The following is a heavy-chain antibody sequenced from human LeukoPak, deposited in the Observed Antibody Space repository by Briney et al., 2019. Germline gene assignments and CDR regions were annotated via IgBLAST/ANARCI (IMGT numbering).Heavy chain of an antibody. V-gene: IGHV4-39*01. Sequence: SETLSLTCTVSGGSISSSSYYWGWIRQPPGKGREWIGSIYYSGSTYYNPSLKSRVTISVDTSKNQFSLKLSSVTAADTAVYYCARLSTLTPDRRLYYFDYWGQGTLVTVSS. CDR1: GGSISSSSYY. CDR3: ARLSTLTPDRRLYYFDY. CDR2: IYYSGST. D-gene: IGHD1-14*01. J-gene: IGHJ4*02.